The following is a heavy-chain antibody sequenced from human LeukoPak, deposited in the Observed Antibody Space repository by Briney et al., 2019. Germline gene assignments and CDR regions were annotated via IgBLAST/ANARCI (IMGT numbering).Heavy chain of an antibody. J-gene: IGHJ4*02. Sequence: GGSLRLSCAASGFTFSSYAMSWVRQAPGKGLEWVSAISGSGGSTYYADSVKGRFTISRDNSKNTLYLQMNSLRAEDTAVYYCAKGLSIAVAVYLNLFDYWGQGTLVTVSS. CDR1: GFTFSSYA. CDR2: ISGSGGST. V-gene: IGHV3-23*01. CDR3: AKGLSIAVAVYLNLFDY. D-gene: IGHD6-19*01.